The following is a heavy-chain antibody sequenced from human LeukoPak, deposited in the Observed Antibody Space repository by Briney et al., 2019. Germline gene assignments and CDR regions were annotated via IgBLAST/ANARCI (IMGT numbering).Heavy chain of an antibody. J-gene: IGHJ4*02. CDR2: IYTTGST. CDR1: GGSISSYY. V-gene: IGHV4-4*07. D-gene: IGHD6-19*01. CDR3: QIAVAGKAGFDY. Sequence: KPSETLSLTCTVSGGSISSYYWTWIRQPAGKGLEWIGRIYTTGSTNYNPSLNSRVTMSVDTSKKQFSLKLSSVTAADTAVYARQIAVAGKAGFDYWGQGTLVTVSS.